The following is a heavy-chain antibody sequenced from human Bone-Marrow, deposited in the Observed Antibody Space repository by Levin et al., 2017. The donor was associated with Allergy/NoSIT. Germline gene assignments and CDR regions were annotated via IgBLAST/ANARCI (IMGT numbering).Heavy chain of an antibody. V-gene: IGHV3-11*01. J-gene: IGHJ4*02. CDR1: GFTFSDYY. CDR3: ARDLGSYYYDSSGPPAY. CDR2: ISSSGSTI. D-gene: IGHD3-22*01. Sequence: GESLKISCAASGFTFSDYYMSWIRQAPGKGLEWVSYISSSGSTIYYADSVKGRFTISRDNAKNSLYLQMNSLRAEDTAVYYCARDLGSYYYDSSGPPAYWGQGTLVTVSS.